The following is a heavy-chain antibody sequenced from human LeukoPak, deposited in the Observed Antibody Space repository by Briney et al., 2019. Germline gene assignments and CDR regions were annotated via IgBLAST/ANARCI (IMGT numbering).Heavy chain of an antibody. J-gene: IGHJ4*02. CDR2: ISPDGRHT. Sequence: GGSLRLSCAASGFTFSTYWMHWVRHPPGKGLVWLSSISPDGRHTYFADSVKGRFAISRGNAENMVYLQLNNLRVEDTGVYFSGRDPTYPTPIDHWGQGTLVTVSS. CDR1: GFTFSTYW. CDR3: GRDPTYPTPIDH. V-gene: IGHV3-74*01.